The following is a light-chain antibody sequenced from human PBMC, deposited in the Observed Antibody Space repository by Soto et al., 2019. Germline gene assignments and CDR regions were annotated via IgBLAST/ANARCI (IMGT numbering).Light chain of an antibody. J-gene: IGLJ2*01. V-gene: IGLV2-14*02. Sequence: QSALTQPASVSGSPGQSITISCTGTSSDVATYNLVSWYQQHPGKAPKLMIYEVSNRPSGVSNRFSGSKSGNTASLTISGLQAEDEADYYCSSYTSSSTRVVFGGGTKVTVL. CDR3: SSYTSSSTRVV. CDR1: SSDVATYNL. CDR2: EVS.